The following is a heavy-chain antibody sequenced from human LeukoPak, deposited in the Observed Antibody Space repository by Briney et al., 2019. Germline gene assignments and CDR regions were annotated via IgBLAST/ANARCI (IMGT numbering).Heavy chain of an antibody. V-gene: IGHV3-53*01. CDR2: IYSGGST. CDR3: AREYSNYGYFDY. Sequence: GGSLRLSCAASGFTVSSNYMSWVRQAPGKGLEWVSVIYSGGSTYYADSVKGRFTIFRDNAKNSLYLQMNSLRAEDTAVYYCAREYSNYGYFDYWGQGTLVTVSS. D-gene: IGHD4-11*01. J-gene: IGHJ4*02. CDR1: GFTVSSNY.